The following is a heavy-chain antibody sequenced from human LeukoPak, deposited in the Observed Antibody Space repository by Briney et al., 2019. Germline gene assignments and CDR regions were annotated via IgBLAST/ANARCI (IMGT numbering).Heavy chain of an antibody. CDR2: INYSGST. CDR1: GGSIRSYY. J-gene: IGHJ6*02. Sequence: SETLSLTCTVSGGSIRSYYWSWIRQPPGKGLEWIGYINYSGSTNYNPSLKSRVTISVDTSKNQFSLKLSSVTAADTAVYYCARDRGYYDSSGYYYYYGMDVWGQGTTVTVSS. V-gene: IGHV4-59*01. D-gene: IGHD3-22*01. CDR3: ARDRGYYDSSGYYYYYGMDV.